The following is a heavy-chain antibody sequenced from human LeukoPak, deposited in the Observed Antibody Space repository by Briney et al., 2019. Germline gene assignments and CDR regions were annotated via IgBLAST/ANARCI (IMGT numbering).Heavy chain of an antibody. CDR1: GRSISSGGYD. Sequence: SETLSLTCTVSGRSISSGGYDWNWIRQHPGKGLDWIGYIYYTGNTYYNPSLKSRGTISVATSKNQFSLKLSSVTAAGTAVYYCARDLSYYDSSGYVDYWGQGTLVTVSS. CDR3: ARDLSYYDSSGYVDY. D-gene: IGHD3-22*01. V-gene: IGHV4-31*03. J-gene: IGHJ4*02. CDR2: IYYTGNT.